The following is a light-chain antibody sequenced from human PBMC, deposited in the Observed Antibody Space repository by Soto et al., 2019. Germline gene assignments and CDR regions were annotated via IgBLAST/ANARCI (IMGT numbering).Light chain of an antibody. CDR1: QSLFDSDDGTTY. V-gene: IGKV2-40*01. CDR2: TLS. CDR3: MQRKEFPVT. Sequence: DAVLIQSPVSLPVTLVQPASRSCRSSQSLFDSDDGTTYLDWYLQKPGQSPQLLIYTLSYRASGVPDRFSGSGSGTDFTLKISRVEAEDVGVYYCMQRKEFPVTFGGGTKVDIK. J-gene: IGKJ4*01.